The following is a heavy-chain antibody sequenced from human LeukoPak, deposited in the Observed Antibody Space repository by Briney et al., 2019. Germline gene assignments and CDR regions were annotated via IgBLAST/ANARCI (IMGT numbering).Heavy chain of an antibody. J-gene: IGHJ4*02. CDR2: IKPDSGRT. Sequence: ASVKVSCKAFGYTFTDYYFHWVRQAPGQGLEWMGWIKPDSGRTNYAPKFQGRVTMTGDTSISTAYMELSGLSSDDAAIYYCARGPIMDPNYFDYWGQGTLVTVSS. CDR3: ARGPIMDPNYFDY. V-gene: IGHV1-2*02. CDR1: GYTFTDYY. D-gene: IGHD2-8*01.